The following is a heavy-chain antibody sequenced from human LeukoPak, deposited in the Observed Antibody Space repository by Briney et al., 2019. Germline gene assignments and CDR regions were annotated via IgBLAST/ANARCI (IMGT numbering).Heavy chain of an antibody. V-gene: IGHV4-39*01. CDR2: IYYSGST. CDR3: ARHWPHSGSFDYFDY. CDR1: GGSISSYS. J-gene: IGHJ4*02. D-gene: IGHD1-26*01. Sequence: PSETLSLTCTVSGGSISSYSWGWIRQPPGKGLEWIGSIYYSGSTYYNPSLKSRVTISVDTSKNQFSLKLSSVTAADTAVYYCARHWPHSGSFDYFDYWGQGTLVTVSS.